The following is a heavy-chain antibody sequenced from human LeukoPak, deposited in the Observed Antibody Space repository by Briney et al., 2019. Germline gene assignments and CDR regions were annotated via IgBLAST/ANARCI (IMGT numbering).Heavy chain of an antibody. Sequence: ASVKVSCKASGYTFTGYYMHWVRQAPGQGLEWMGRINPNSGGTNYAQKFQGWVTMTRDTSISTAYMELSRLRSDDTAVYYCARVRSGYYLRFDYWGQGTLVTVSS. CDR2: INPNSGGT. J-gene: IGHJ4*02. CDR1: GYTFTGYY. V-gene: IGHV1-2*04. CDR3: ARVRSGYYLRFDY. D-gene: IGHD3-3*01.